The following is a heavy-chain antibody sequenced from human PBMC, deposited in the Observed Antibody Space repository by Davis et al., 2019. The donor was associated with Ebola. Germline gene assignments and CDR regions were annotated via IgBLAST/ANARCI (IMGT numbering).Heavy chain of an antibody. CDR3: AKDLGYGPYYFDS. CDR1: GFTVSSNY. D-gene: IGHD5-18*01. J-gene: IGHJ4*02. CDR2: IYSGGST. Sequence: GESLKISCAASGFTVSSNYMSWVRQAPGKGLEWVSLIYSGGSTYYADSVKGRFTISRDNSKNTLYLQMNGLKAEDTAVYYCAKDLGYGPYYFDSWGQGTLVTVSS. V-gene: IGHV3-66*01.